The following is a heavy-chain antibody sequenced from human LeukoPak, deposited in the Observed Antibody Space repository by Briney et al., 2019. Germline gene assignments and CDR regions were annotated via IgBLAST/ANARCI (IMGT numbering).Heavy chain of an antibody. CDR3: AELGITMIGGV. V-gene: IGHV3-9*01. CDR1: GFTFDDYA. CDR2: ITWNSGSI. J-gene: IGHJ6*04. Sequence: GGSLRLSCAASGFTFDDYAMHWVRQAPGKGLEWVSGITWNSGSIGYADSVKGRFTISRDNAKNSLYLQMNSLRAEDTALYYCAELGITMIGGVWGKGTTVTISS. D-gene: IGHD3-10*02.